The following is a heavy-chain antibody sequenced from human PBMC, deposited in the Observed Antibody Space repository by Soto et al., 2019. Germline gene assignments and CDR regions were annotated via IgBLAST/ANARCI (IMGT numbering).Heavy chain of an antibody. CDR1: GFTFSTYA. D-gene: IGHD3-3*01. V-gene: IGHV3-23*01. CDR3: EKDGVPVFGKNGAFDV. CDR2: IPGVGGAP. Sequence: EVQLLESGGGLVQPGGSLRLSCAASGFTFSTYAMNWVRHVPGKGLEWISHIPGVGGAPYYADSVKGRVTASRDNAKNTLHLTAHRLRREDAALYCCEKDGVPVFGKNGAFDVWGQGTVVTVSS. J-gene: IGHJ3*01.